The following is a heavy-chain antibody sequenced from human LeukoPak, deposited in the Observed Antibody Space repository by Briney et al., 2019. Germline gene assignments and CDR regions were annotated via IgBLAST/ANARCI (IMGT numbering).Heavy chain of an antibody. CDR3: TGGAGWLTDY. V-gene: IGHV3-7*05. D-gene: IGHD6-19*01. Sequence: GGSLRLSCSASGFSISSYWMNWVRQAPGKGLEWVANIKKDGSETKYVDSLRGRFTISRDNAKNSVYLQMNSLRAEDTAVYYCTGGAGWLTDYWGEGTLVTVSS. CDR2: IKKDGSET. J-gene: IGHJ4*02. CDR1: GFSISSYW.